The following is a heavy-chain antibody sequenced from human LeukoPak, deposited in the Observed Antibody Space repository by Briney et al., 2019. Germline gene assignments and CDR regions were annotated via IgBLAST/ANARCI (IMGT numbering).Heavy chain of an antibody. V-gene: IGHV3-30*02. Sequence: GGSLRLSCAASGFTFSSYGMHWVRQAPGKGLEWVAFIRYDGSNKYYADSVKGRFTISRDNSKNTLYLQMNSLRAEDTAVYYCAKDRITYYYDSSGYTFDYWGQGTLVTVSS. CDR2: IRYDGSNK. CDR3: AKDRITYYYDSSGYTFDY. D-gene: IGHD3-22*01. CDR1: GFTFSSYG. J-gene: IGHJ4*02.